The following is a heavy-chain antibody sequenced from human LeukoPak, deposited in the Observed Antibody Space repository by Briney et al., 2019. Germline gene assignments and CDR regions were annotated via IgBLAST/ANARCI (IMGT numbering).Heavy chain of an antibody. CDR2: ISSSGSML. Sequence: KPGGSLRLSCAVSGFTFSDYYMSWVRQAPGKGLEWVSYISSSGSMLRYADSVEGRFTISRDNAKNSLYLQMSSLRVEDTAVYYCASARFDSTARKRIDYWGQGTLVTVSS. V-gene: IGHV3-11*04. J-gene: IGHJ4*02. CDR1: GFTFSDYY. D-gene: IGHD3-9*01. CDR3: ASARFDSTARKRIDY.